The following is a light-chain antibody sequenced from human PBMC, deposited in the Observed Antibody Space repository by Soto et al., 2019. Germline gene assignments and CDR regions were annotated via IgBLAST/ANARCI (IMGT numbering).Light chain of an antibody. V-gene: IGLV2-11*01. CDR3: CSYAGSYTFYV. Sequence: QSVLTQPASVSESPGQSITISCTGTSSDVESYNLVSWYQQHPGKAPKVMIYDVSKRPSGVPDRFSGSKSGNTASLTLSGLQAEDEADYYCCSYAGSYTFYVFGTGTKVTVL. CDR1: SSDVESYNL. CDR2: DVS. J-gene: IGLJ1*01.